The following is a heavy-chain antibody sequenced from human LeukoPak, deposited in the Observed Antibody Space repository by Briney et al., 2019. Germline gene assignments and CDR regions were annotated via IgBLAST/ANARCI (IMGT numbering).Heavy chain of an antibody. Sequence: ASVKVSCKASGYTFTGYYMHWVRQAPGQGLEWMGWINPNSGGTNYAQKFQGRVTMTRDTSNSTAYMELSRLRSDDTAVYYCARDADIVVVPAALFGYWGQGTLVTVSS. V-gene: IGHV1-2*02. CDR3: ARDADIVVVPAALFGY. CDR2: INPNSGGT. D-gene: IGHD2-2*01. CDR1: GYTFTGYY. J-gene: IGHJ4*02.